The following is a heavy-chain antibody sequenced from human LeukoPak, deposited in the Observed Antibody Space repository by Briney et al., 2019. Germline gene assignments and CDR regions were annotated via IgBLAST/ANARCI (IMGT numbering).Heavy chain of an antibody. CDR1: GFTVSSNY. CDR3: ARVGPLEDIVVVPAAQYMIDDAFDI. V-gene: IGHV3-53*01. J-gene: IGHJ3*02. D-gene: IGHD2-2*01. Sequence: GGSLRLSCAASGFTVSSNYMSWVRQAPGKGLEWVSVIYSGGSTYYADSAMERFTISRDNSTNTLYLQINSLRAEDTAVYYCARVGPLEDIVVVPAAQYMIDDAFDIWGQGTMVTVSS. CDR2: IYSGGST.